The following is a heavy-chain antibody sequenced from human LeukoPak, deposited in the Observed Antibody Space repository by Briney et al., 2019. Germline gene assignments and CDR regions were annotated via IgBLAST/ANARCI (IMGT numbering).Heavy chain of an antibody. D-gene: IGHD2-2*01. J-gene: IGHJ4*02. CDR2: IRNDGGRT. V-gene: IGHV3-64*01. CDR3: AREDPAGSTDY. Sequence: GGSLRLSCAATGFVFNSYSMHWVRQAPGKGLECVSAIRNDGGRTYYANSVRGRFTISRDNSKNTLYLQMDSLTAEDTAFYYCAREDPAGSTDYWGQGTLVTVSS. CDR1: GFVFNSYS.